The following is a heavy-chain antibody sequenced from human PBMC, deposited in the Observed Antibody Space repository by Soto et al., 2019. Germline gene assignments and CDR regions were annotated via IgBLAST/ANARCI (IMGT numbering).Heavy chain of an antibody. CDR1: GYPVTAYY. J-gene: IGHJ3*02. CDR3: ARGGGVGVAGSAAFDM. V-gene: IGHV1-2*02. D-gene: IGHD3-3*01. Sequence: QLHLVQSGAVVKKPGASVTVSCSASGYPVTAYYMHWVRQAPGRGLEWMGGINPATGAAKYTRTFQGRVTLTRATSTSTGFMELGGLAAEDTAVFYCARGGGVGVAGSAAFDMWGQGTLVTVSS. CDR2: INPATGAA.